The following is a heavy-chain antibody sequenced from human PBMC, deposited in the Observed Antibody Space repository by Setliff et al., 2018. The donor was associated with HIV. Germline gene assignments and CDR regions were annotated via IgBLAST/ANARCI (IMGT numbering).Heavy chain of an antibody. CDR2: MYYDGVTT. D-gene: IGHD2-15*01. CDR3: ARAGVVEGYYYYYYMDV. CDR1: GFNVEKSG. J-gene: IGHJ6*03. V-gene: IGHV3-30*12. Sequence: GGSLRLSCEASGFNVEKSGMHWIRQAPGKGLEWVAVMYYDGVTTYYADSVKGRFTISRDDAEKSVYLQMNSLRAEDTAVYYCARAGVVEGYYYYYYMDVWGKGTTVTVSS.